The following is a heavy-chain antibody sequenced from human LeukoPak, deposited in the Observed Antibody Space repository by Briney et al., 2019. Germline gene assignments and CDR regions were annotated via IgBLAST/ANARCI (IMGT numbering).Heavy chain of an antibody. D-gene: IGHD2-15*01. Sequence: GGSLRLSCAASGFTVSSNYMSWVRQAPGKGLEWVSVIYSGGSTYYADSVKGRFTTSRDNSKNTLYLQMNSLRAEDTAVYYCARDGLLPGALKNYYYGMDVWGQGTTVTVSS. CDR2: IYSGGST. V-gene: IGHV3-66*01. CDR3: ARDGLLPGALKNYYYGMDV. CDR1: GFTVSSNY. J-gene: IGHJ6*02.